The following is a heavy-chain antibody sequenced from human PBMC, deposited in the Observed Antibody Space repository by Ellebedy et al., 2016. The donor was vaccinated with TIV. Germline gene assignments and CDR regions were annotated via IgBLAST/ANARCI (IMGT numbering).Heavy chain of an antibody. J-gene: IGHJ4*02. CDR3: ARDRPSTSIAAAGRSFAY. D-gene: IGHD6-13*01. V-gene: IGHV3-7*03. CDR1: GFTFRSYW. Sequence: PGGSLRLSCAASGFTFRSYWMSWVRQAPGKGLEWVANIKQDGSEKYYVDSVKGRFTVSRDNAKNSLYLQMNSLRAEDTAVYYCARDRPSTSIAAAGRSFAYWGLGTLVAVSS. CDR2: IKQDGSEK.